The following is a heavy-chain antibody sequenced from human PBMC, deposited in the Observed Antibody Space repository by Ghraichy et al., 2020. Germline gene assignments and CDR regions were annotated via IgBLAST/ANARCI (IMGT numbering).Heavy chain of an antibody. J-gene: IGHJ4*02. Sequence: GGSLRLSCAASGFTFSNYRMHWVRQAPGKGLVWVSLISSDGSSTSYVDSVKGRFTVSRDNAKNTLYLQMNSLRAEDMAVYYCARDALGLSYWGLGTLVTVSS. V-gene: IGHV3-74*01. CDR3: ARDALGLSY. CDR2: ISSDGSST. D-gene: IGHD3-16*01. CDR1: GFTFSNYR.